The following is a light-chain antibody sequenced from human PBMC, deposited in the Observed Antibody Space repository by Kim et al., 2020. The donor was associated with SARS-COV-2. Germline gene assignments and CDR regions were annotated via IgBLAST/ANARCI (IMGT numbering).Light chain of an antibody. CDR1: QNVKSY. CDR2: DAY. CDR3: QQRNAWPLT. V-gene: IGKV3-11*01. J-gene: IGKJ4*01. Sequence: EIVLTQSPATLSLSPGERATLSCRASQNVKSYLAWYQQKPGQPPRLLIYDAYNRATGIPTRFSGSGSGTDFTLTISSLEPADFAVYYCQQRNAWPLTFGGGTKVDIK.